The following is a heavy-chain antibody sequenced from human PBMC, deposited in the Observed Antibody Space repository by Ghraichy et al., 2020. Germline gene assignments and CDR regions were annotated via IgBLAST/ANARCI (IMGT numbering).Heavy chain of an antibody. D-gene: IGHD2-2*01. Sequence: SQTLSLTCTVSGGSISSYYWSWIRQPPGKGLEWIGYVYYSGYTRFNPSLESRVTISVDTSKNQFSRKVKSVTAADTAVYYCARVYCSTTNCLDSWGQGTLVTVSA. CDR1: GGSISSYY. J-gene: IGHJ4*02. CDR2: VYYSGYT. CDR3: ARVYCSTTNCLDS. V-gene: IGHV4-59*01.